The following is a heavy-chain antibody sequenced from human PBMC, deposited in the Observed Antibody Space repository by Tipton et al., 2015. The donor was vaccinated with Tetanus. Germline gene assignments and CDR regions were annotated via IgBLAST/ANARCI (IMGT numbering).Heavy chain of an antibody. CDR1: GFTFSSYA. CDR3: AKGPAVRVVVPAATYYFDY. J-gene: IGHJ4*02. CDR2: ISGSGVST. D-gene: IGHD2-2*01. Sequence: SLRLSCAASGFTFSSYAMSWVRQAPGKGLEWVSVISGSGVSTYCADSVKGRFTISRDNSKNTLYLQMKSLRAEDTAVYYCAKGPAVRVVVPAATYYFDYWGQGTLVTVSS. V-gene: IGHV3-23*01.